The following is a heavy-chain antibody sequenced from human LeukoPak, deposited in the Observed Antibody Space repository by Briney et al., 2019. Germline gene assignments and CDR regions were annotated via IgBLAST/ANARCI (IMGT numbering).Heavy chain of an antibody. CDR1: GGSISSYY. V-gene: IGHV4-4*07. Sequence: SETLSLTCTVSGGSISSYYWSWIRQPAGKGLEWIGRIYTSGSTNYNPSLRSRVTMSVDTSKNQFSLKLSSVTAADTAVYYCARDTYYYDSSGYYLFDYWGQGTLVTVSS. CDR3: ARDTYYYDSSGYYLFDY. D-gene: IGHD3-22*01. J-gene: IGHJ4*02. CDR2: IYTSGST.